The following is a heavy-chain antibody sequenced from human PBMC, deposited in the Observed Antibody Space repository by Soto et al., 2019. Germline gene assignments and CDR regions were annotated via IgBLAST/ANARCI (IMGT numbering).Heavy chain of an antibody. V-gene: IGHV3-30*18. D-gene: IGHD3-3*01. CDR2: ISADGSDQ. CDR1: EFTFSNFG. CDR3: VKGSDVARQELDY. J-gene: IGHJ4*02. Sequence: QVQLVESGGGVVQPGRSLRLSCAASEFTFSNFGMHWVRQAPGKGLEWVAAISADGSDQYFSGSVKGRFTISRDNSKNTLFLQMNSLIVEDTSMYYSVKGSDVARQELDYWGQGTLVTVSS.